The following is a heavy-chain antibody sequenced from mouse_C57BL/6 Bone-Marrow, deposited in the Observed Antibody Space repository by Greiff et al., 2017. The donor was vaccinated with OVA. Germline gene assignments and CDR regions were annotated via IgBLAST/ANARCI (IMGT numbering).Heavy chain of an antibody. CDR3: ARDRRTGTAFYAMGY. CDR2: ISDGGSYT. J-gene: IGHJ4*01. D-gene: IGHD4-1*01. Sequence: EVKLVESGGGLVKPGGSLKLSCAASGFTFSSYAMSWVRQTPEKRLEWVATISDGGSYTYYPDNVKGRFTISRDNAKNTLYMQMSHLKSEDTAMYYCARDRRTGTAFYAMGYWGQGTSVTVSS. CDR1: GFTFSSYA. V-gene: IGHV5-4*01.